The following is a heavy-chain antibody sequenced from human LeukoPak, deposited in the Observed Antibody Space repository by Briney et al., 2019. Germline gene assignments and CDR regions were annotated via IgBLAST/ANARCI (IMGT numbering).Heavy chain of an antibody. CDR2: IYHSGST. Sequence: PSETLSLTCAVSGGSISSGGYSWSWIRQPPGKGLEWIGYIYHSGSTYYNPSLKSRVTISVDRSKNQFSLKLSSVTAADTAVYYCAREVRGGVDAFDIWGQGTMVTVSS. D-gene: IGHD3-10*01. V-gene: IGHV4-30-2*01. CDR3: AREVRGGVDAFDI. CDR1: GGSISSGGYS. J-gene: IGHJ3*02.